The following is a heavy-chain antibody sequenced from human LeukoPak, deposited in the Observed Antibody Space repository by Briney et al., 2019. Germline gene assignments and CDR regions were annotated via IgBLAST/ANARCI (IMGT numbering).Heavy chain of an antibody. CDR3: ARETSQKGAHYMDV. V-gene: IGHV4-59*01. CDR2: IYYSGST. CDR1: GGSISSYY. J-gene: IGHJ6*03. D-gene: IGHD3-16*01. Sequence: SETLSLTCTVSGGSISSYYWSWVRQPPGKGLEWVGYIYYSGSTNYNASLKRGVTISVDTSKKQFSLKLSSVTAADTAVYYCARETSQKGAHYMDVWGKGTTVTISS.